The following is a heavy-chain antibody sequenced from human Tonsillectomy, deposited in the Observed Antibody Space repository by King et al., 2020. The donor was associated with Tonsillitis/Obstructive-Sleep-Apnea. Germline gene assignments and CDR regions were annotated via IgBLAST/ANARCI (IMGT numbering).Heavy chain of an antibody. CDR3: ARGTPAAGTDWFDP. D-gene: IGHD6-13*01. V-gene: IGHV4-39*01. J-gene: IGHJ5*02. Sequence: QLQESGTGLVKPSETLSLTCTVSGGPISSSSYYWGWIRQPPGKGLEWIGSIYYTGRTSYNTSLKSRVTISVDTSKSQVSLRLSSVTAADTAVYYCARGTPAAGTDWFDPWGQGTLVTVSS. CDR2: IYYTGRT. CDR1: GGPISSSSYY.